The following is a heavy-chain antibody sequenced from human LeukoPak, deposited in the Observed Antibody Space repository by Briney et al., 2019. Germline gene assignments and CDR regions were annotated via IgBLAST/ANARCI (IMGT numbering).Heavy chain of an antibody. CDR3: ARVATNEEYYFDY. CDR1: GGTFSSYA. J-gene: IGHJ4*02. D-gene: IGHD1-1*01. CDR2: IIPIFGTA. Sequence: SVKVSCKASGGTFSSYAISWVRQAPGQGLEWMGGIIPIFGTANYAQKFQGRVTITTDESTSTAYMELSSLSSEDTAVYYCARVATNEEYYFDYWGQGTLVTVSS. V-gene: IGHV1-69*05.